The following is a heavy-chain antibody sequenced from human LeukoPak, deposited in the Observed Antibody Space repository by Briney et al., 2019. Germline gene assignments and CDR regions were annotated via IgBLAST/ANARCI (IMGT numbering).Heavy chain of an antibody. CDR1: GYSFTDYD. Sequence: GASVKVSCKASGYSFTDYDFSWVRQAPGQGLEWLGWVSIYNDNTKYAREFQDRITMTTDISTSTAYMELKSLTSDDTAVYFCARTGHHQFDSWGQGTLVTASS. J-gene: IGHJ4*02. CDR2: VSIYNDNT. V-gene: IGHV1-18*01. CDR3: ARTGHHQFDS.